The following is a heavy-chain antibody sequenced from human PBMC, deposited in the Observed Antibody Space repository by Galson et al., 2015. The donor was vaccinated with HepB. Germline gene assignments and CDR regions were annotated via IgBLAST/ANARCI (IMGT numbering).Heavy chain of an antibody. Sequence: SVKVSCKASGGTFSSYAISWVRQAPGQGLEWMGGIIPIFGTANYAQKFQGRVTITADESTSTAYMELSSLRSEDTAVYYCARGTVVAQSDRFYYYYYGMDVWGQGTTVTVSS. V-gene: IGHV1-69*13. J-gene: IGHJ6*02. CDR1: GGTFSSYA. D-gene: IGHD2-2*01. CDR2: IIPIFGTA. CDR3: ARGTVVAQSDRFYYYYYGMDV.